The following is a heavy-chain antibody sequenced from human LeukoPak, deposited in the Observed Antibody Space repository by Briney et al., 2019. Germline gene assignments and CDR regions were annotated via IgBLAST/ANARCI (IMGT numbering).Heavy chain of an antibody. CDR2: INGDGRNI. Sequence: PGGSLRLSCVASGFTFSSYWMHWVRQDPRKGLVWVSRINGDGRNINYADSVRGRFTISRDNAKNTLYLQMNSLRAEDTAVYYCARDFRGWGSHWFDPWGQGTLVTVSS. D-gene: IGHD3-10*01. CDR1: GFTFSSYW. V-gene: IGHV3-74*01. J-gene: IGHJ5*02. CDR3: ARDFRGWGSHWFDP.